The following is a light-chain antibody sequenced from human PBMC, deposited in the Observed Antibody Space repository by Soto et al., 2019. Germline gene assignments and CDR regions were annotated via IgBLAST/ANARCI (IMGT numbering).Light chain of an antibody. Sequence: ELVLTQSPGLLSLSPGERATLSCRASQSIDSRYLGWYQQKPGQTPRLLIYGASGRATGIPDRFSGSGSGTDFTLTISRLEPEDFAVYYCQQYGSFPWTFGQGTKVDIK. J-gene: IGKJ1*01. CDR2: GAS. V-gene: IGKV3-20*01. CDR1: QSIDSRY. CDR3: QQYGSFPWT.